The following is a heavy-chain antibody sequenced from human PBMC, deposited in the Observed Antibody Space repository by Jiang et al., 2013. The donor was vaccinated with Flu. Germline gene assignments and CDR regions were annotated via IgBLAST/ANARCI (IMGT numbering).Heavy chain of an antibody. CDR3: ARLPYDGYNLRGFDY. Sequence: LLKPSETLSLTCTVSGGSISSYYWSWIRQPPGKGLEWIGYIYYSGSTNYNPSLKSRVTISVDTSKNQFSLKLSSVTAADTAVYYCARLPYDGYNLRGFDYWGQGTLVTVSS. D-gene: IGHD5-24*01. CDR2: IYYSGST. J-gene: IGHJ4*02. V-gene: IGHV4-59*01. CDR1: GGSISSYY.